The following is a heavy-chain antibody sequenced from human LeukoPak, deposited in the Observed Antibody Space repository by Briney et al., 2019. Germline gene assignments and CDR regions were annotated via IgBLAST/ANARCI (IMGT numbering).Heavy chain of an antibody. CDR2: IHYSGST. Sequence: SETLSLTCTVSGGSISGYFWSWIRQPPGKGLEWIGYIHYSGSTNYNPSLKSRVTISVDTSKNQFSLKLSSVTAADTALYYCARQQYYYDNSGSWFYYYGMDVWGPGTTVTVSS. V-gene: IGHV4-59*08. D-gene: IGHD3-22*01. J-gene: IGHJ6*02. CDR3: ARQQYYYDNSGSWFYYYGMDV. CDR1: GGSISGYF.